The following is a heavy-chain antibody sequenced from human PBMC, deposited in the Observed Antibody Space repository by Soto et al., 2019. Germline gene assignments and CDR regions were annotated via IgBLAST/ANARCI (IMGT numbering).Heavy chain of an antibody. CDR2: IYYSGST. J-gene: IGHJ6*02. D-gene: IGHD3-3*02. V-gene: IGHV4-59*01. Sequence: PSETLSLTCTVSGGSISSYYWSWIRQPPGKGLEWIGYIYYSGSTNYSPSLKSRVTISVDTSKNQFSLKLSSVTAADTAVYYCARIGFLDRYYYYYGMDVWGQGTTVTVSS. CDR1: GGSISSYY. CDR3: ARIGFLDRYYYYYGMDV.